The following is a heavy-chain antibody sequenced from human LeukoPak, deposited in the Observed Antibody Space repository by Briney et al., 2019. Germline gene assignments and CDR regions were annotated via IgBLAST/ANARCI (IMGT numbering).Heavy chain of an antibody. V-gene: IGHV3-23*01. CDR2: IGYGGADS. CDR3: TRNSGWYGIS. D-gene: IGHD6-19*01. J-gene: IGHJ4*02. Sequence: GGSLRLSCTVSGFTLSSYEMTWFRQAPGQGVEWVSSIGYGGADSHYAASVKGRFTISRDNSKNTPYPQLSSLRADDTAVYYCTRNSGWYGISWGQGTLVTVSS. CDR1: GFTLSSYE.